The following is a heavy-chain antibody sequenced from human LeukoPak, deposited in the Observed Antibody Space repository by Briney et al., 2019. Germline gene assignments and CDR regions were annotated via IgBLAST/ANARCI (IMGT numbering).Heavy chain of an antibody. CDR1: GGSFSGYY. CDR3: ARDPMGAAGWFDP. V-gene: IGHV4-34*01. D-gene: IGHD1-26*01. Sequence: SETLSLTCAVYGGSFSGYYWSWIRQPPGKGLEWIGEINHSGSTNYNPSLKSRVTISVDTSKNQFSLKLSSVTAADTAVYYCARDPMGAAGWFDPWGQGTLVTVSS. J-gene: IGHJ5*02. CDR2: INHSGST.